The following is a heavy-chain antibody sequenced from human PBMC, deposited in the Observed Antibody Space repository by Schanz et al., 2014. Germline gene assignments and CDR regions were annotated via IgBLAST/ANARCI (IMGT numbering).Heavy chain of an antibody. CDR3: ARVFSGYDLSAFDI. D-gene: IGHD5-12*01. J-gene: IGHJ3*02. V-gene: IGHV1-18*04. CDR2: INTYNGDT. Sequence: QVQLVQSGAEVKEPGASVKVSCKASGYTFTSNGITWVRQAPGQGLEWMGWINTYNGDTAYAQNMQGRVSMTTETAASTAYMELRSLRSDDTAVYYCARVFSGYDLSAFDIWGHGTMVTVSS. CDR1: GYTFTSNG.